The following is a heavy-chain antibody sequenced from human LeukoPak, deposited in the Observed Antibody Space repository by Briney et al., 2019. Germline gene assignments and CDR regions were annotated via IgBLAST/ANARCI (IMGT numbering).Heavy chain of an antibody. CDR2: IGTAGDT. D-gene: IGHD3-22*01. CDR3: ARSSDYDSSAYYPLQN. V-gene: IGHV3-13*01. J-gene: IGHJ1*01. Sequence: GGSLRLSCAASGFTFSSYDMHWVRQATGKGLEWVSAIGTAGDTYYPGSVKGRFTISRENAKNSLYLQMNSLRAGDTAVYYCARSSDYDSSAYYPLQNWGQGTLVTVSS. CDR1: GFTFSSYD.